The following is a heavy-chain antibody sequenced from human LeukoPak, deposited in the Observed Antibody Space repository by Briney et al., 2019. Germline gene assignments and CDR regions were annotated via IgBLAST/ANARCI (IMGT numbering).Heavy chain of an antibody. Sequence: PSETLSLTCAVYGGSFSGYYWSWIRHPPGKGLEWIGEINHSGSTNYNPSLESRVTISVDTSKNQFSLKLSSVTAADTAVYYCARGNPWPLWFGELYSYFDYWGQGTLVTVSS. CDR3: ARGNPWPLWFGELYSYFDY. V-gene: IGHV4-34*01. J-gene: IGHJ4*02. D-gene: IGHD3-10*01. CDR2: INHSGST. CDR1: GGSFSGYY.